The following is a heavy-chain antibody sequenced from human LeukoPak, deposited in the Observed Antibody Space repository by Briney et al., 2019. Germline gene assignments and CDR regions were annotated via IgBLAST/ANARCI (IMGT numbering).Heavy chain of an antibody. J-gene: IGHJ4*02. CDR2: IIPIFGTA. CDR3: ARGGWYDYVWGSYRPFDY. Sequence: SVKVSCKASGYTFTSYAISWVRQAPGQGLEWMGGIIPIFGTANYAQKFQGRVTITADESTSTAYMELSSLRSEDTAVYYCARGGWYDYVWGSYRPFDYWGQGTLVTVSS. D-gene: IGHD3-16*02. V-gene: IGHV1-69*13. CDR1: GYTFTSYA.